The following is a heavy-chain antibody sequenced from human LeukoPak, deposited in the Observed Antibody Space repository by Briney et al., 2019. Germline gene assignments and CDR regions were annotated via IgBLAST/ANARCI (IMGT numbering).Heavy chain of an antibody. CDR1: GFTVSSNY. V-gene: IGHV3-66*01. CDR2: IYSGGST. Sequence: GGSLRLSCAASGFTVSSNYMSWVRQAPGKGLEWVSVIYSGGSTYYADSVKGRFTISRDNSKNTLYLQMNSLRAEDTAVYYCARGRRDYDILTGYYYYYYYMDVWGKGTTVTISS. J-gene: IGHJ6*03. D-gene: IGHD3-9*01. CDR3: ARGRRDYDILTGYYYYYYYMDV.